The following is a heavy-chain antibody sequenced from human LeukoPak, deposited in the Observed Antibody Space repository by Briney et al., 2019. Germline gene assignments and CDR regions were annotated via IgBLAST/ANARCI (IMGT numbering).Heavy chain of an antibody. CDR1: GITFSSYW. CDR2: IKQDGSEK. D-gene: IGHD3-16*01. J-gene: IGHJ6*02. V-gene: IGHV3-7*01. Sequence: GGSLRLSCAASGITFSSYWMTWVRQAPGKGLEWVATIKQDGSEKHYVDSVKGRLIISRDNAKSSLYLQMNSLRAEDTAVYYCARPGRVPDGPVYYYYGMDVWGQGTTVIVSS. CDR3: ARPGRVPDGPVYYYYGMDV.